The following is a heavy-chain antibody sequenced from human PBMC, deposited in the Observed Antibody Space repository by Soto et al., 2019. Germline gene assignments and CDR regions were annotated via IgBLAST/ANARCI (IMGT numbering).Heavy chain of an antibody. CDR3: ARGRRGYDFWSGYLS. V-gene: IGHV4-34*01. Sequence: SETLSLTCAVYGGSFSGYYWSWIRQPPGKGLEWIGEINHSGSTNYNPSLKSRVTISVDTSKNQFSLKLSSVTAADTAVYYCARGRRGYDFWSGYLSWGQGTLVTVYS. D-gene: IGHD3-3*01. CDR2: INHSGST. CDR1: GGSFSGYY. J-gene: IGHJ4*02.